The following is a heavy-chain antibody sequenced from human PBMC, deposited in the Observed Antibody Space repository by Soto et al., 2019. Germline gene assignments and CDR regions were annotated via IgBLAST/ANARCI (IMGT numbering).Heavy chain of an antibody. CDR1: GFTFSTYV. J-gene: IGHJ4*02. V-gene: IGHV3-23*01. CDR2: IIGSGTST. CDR3: VKPDS. Sequence: HPGGSLRLSCAASGFTFSTYVMSWVRQAPGKGLEWVSTIIGSGTSTYYADSVKGRFTISRDNSRNTLYLQLNSLRAEDTAVYYCVKPDSWGQGTLVTVSS.